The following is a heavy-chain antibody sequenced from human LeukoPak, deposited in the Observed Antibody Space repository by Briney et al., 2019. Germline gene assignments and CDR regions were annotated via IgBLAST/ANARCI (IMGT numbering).Heavy chain of an antibody. CDR1: GFTFSSYS. Sequence: GGSLRLSCAASGFTFSSYSMNWVRQAPGKGLEWVANIKQDGSEKYYVDSVKGRFTISRDNAKNSLYLQMNSLRAEDTAVYYCARDGIVGATTFDYWGQGTLVTVSS. J-gene: IGHJ4*02. CDR3: ARDGIVGATTFDY. CDR2: IKQDGSEK. V-gene: IGHV3-7*01. D-gene: IGHD1-26*01.